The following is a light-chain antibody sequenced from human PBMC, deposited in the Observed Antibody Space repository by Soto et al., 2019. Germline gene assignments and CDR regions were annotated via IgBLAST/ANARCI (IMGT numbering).Light chain of an antibody. Sequence: DIQMTQSPSSLSASVGDRVTITCQASRDISTWVAWYQQKPGKAPKLLIYSASALKSGVPSRFSGSGPGTEFTLTISSLQPDDFATYYCQHYNSYSEAFGQGTKVDIK. J-gene: IGKJ1*01. CDR2: SAS. CDR3: QHYNSYSEA. CDR1: RDISTW. V-gene: IGKV1-5*01.